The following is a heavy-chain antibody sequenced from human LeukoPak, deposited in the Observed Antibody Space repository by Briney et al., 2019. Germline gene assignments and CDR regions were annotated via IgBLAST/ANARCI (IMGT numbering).Heavy chain of an antibody. D-gene: IGHD3-9*01. CDR2: IRNKVNSYST. Sequence: GGSLRLSCAASGFTFSDHYMDWVRQAPGKGLEWVGRIRNKVNSYSTEYAESVKGRFTISRDDSKNSLYLQMNSLKTEDTAVYYCARVRYYLDYWGQGTLVTVSS. CDR3: ARVRYYLDY. CDR1: GFTFSDHY. V-gene: IGHV3-72*01. J-gene: IGHJ4*02.